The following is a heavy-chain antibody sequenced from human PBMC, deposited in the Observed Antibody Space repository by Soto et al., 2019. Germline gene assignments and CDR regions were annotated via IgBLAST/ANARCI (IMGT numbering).Heavy chain of an antibody. J-gene: IGHJ3*02. D-gene: IGHD1-26*01. CDR1: GGSISSYY. CDR3: ARGLKKLRLDAFDI. CDR2: IYYSGST. Sequence: SETLSLTCTVSGGSISSYYWSWIRQPPGKGLEWIGYIYYSGSTNYNPSLKSRVTISVDTSKNQFSLKLSSVTAADTAVYYCARGLKKLRLDAFDIWGQGTMVTVSS. V-gene: IGHV4-59*01.